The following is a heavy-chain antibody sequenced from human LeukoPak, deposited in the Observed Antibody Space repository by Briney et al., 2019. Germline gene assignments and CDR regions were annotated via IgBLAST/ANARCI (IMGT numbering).Heavy chain of an antibody. J-gene: IGHJ4*02. CDR1: GFTFSSYS. CDR3: AREAVAAAGTGDY. Sequence: GGSLRLSCAASGFTFSSYSMNWVRQAPGKGLEWVSYISSSSSTIYYADSVKGRFTISRDNAKNSLYLQMNSLRAEDTAVYYCAREAVAAAGTGDYWGQGTLVTVSS. CDR2: ISSSSSTI. D-gene: IGHD6-13*01. V-gene: IGHV3-48*04.